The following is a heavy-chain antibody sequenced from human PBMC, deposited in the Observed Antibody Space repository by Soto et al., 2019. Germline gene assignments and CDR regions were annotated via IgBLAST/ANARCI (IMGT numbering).Heavy chain of an antibody. CDR2: IDGVGAGT. CDR3: TTVFEY. CDR1: GFTFTNYW. V-gene: IGHV3-74*01. Sequence: EVQLVKSGGGSVQPGGSLRLSCAASGFTFTNYWMHWVRQVPGKGLVWVSRIDGVGAGTSYSDSVRGRFTISRDNAENMLYLQMNSLRAEDTAVYYGTTVFEYWGQGTLVTVSS. J-gene: IGHJ4*02.